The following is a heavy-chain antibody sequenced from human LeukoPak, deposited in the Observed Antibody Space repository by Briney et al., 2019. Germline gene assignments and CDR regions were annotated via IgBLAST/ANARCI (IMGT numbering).Heavy chain of an antibody. CDR1: GFTFTTYT. V-gene: IGHV3-64*01. J-gene: IGHJ4*02. CDR3: ARERAFYYFDY. CDR2: VVGNGGTT. Sequence: GGSLRLSCAASGFTFTTYTIHWVRQAPGQGLEYVSAVVGNGGTTYYANSVKGRFTISRDNSKNTVYLQMGSLRAEDTAVYYCARERAFYYFDYWGRGALVTVSS.